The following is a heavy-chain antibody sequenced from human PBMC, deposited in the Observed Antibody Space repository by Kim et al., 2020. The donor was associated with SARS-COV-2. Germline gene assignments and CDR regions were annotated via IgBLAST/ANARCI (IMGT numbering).Heavy chain of an antibody. J-gene: IGHJ4*02. Sequence: SETLSLTCTVSGGSISSYYWSWIRQPPGKGLEWIGYIYYSGSTNYNPSLKSRVTISVDTSKNQFSLKLSSVTAADTAVYYCSRARSGGPYYFDYWGLGTLVTVSS. CDR3: SRARSGGPYYFDY. CDR1: GGSISSYY. V-gene: IGHV4-59*13. D-gene: IGHD3-10*01. CDR2: IYYSGST.